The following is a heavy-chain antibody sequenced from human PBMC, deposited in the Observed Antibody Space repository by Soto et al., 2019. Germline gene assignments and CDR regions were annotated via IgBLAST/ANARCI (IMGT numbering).Heavy chain of an antibody. V-gene: IGHV3-23*01. CDR3: ATSVVVVVAYDY. CDR2: ISGSGGST. J-gene: IGHJ4*02. CDR1: GFTFSSYA. Sequence: PGGSLRLSCAASGFTFSSYAMSWVRQAPGKGLEWVSAISGSGGSTYYADSVKGRFTISRDNSKNTLYLQMNTLRAEDTALYYCATSVVVVVAYDYWGQGTLVTV. D-gene: IGHD2-15*01.